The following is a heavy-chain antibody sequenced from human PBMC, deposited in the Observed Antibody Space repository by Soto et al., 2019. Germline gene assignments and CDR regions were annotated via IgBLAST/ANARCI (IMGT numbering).Heavy chain of an antibody. Sequence: ESLKISCRASGYSFSNYWIGWVRQMPGKGLEWMGIVYPGDSDTRYSPSFQGQVTISADKSISTAYLQWSSLKASDTAMYYCARQVLQAPHYGMDVWGQGTTVTVSS. CDR2: VYPGDSDT. D-gene: IGHD2-15*01. CDR1: GYSFSNYW. CDR3: ARQVLQAPHYGMDV. J-gene: IGHJ6*02. V-gene: IGHV5-51*01.